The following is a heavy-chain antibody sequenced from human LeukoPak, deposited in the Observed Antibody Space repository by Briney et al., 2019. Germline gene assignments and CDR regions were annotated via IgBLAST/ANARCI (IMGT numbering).Heavy chain of an antibody. Sequence: GGSLRLSCAASGFTFSSYAMSWVRQAPGKGLEWVSGISGRGGSTYYADSVRGRFTISRDNSKNTLYLQMNSLRAEDTAVYYCAKDLCSGLGAFDIWGQRTMVTVSS. V-gene: IGHV3-23*01. D-gene: IGHD2-15*01. CDR1: GFTFSSYA. CDR3: AKDLCSGLGAFDI. J-gene: IGHJ3*02. CDR2: ISGRGGST.